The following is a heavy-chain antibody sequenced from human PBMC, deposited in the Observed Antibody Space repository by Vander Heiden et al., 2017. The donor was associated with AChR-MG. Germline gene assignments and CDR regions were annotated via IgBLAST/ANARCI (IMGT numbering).Heavy chain of an antibody. CDR2: ISYDGSNK. J-gene: IGHJ3*02. CDR3: AKLRTGTTPGAFDI. Sequence: QVQLVESGRGVVQPGRSLRLPCAASGFRFGSYGMHWVRQAPGKGLEWVAVISYDGSNKYYADSVKGRFTIARDNSKNALYLQMNSVRAEDTAVYYCAKLRTGTTPGAFDIWGQGTMVTVSS. V-gene: IGHV3-30*18. CDR1: GFRFGSYG. D-gene: IGHD1-1*01.